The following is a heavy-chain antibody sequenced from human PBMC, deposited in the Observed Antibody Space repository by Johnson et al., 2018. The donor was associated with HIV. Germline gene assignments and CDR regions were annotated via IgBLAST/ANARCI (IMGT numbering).Heavy chain of an antibody. V-gene: IGHV3-7*01. CDR2: IKQDGSEK. CDR3: AKGQYSSSPCAFDI. Sequence: VQLVESGGGLVKPGGSLRFSCAASGFTFSSYWMSWVRQAPGKGLEWVANIKQDGSEKYYVDSVKGRFTISRDNAKNSLYLQMNSLRAEDTAVYYCAKGQYSSSPCAFDIWGQGTMVTVSS. J-gene: IGHJ3*02. D-gene: IGHD6-6*01. CDR1: GFTFSSYW.